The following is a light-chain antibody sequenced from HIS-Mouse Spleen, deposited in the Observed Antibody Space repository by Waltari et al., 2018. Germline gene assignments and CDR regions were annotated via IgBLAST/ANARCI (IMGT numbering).Light chain of an antibody. CDR2: DVS. J-gene: IGLJ2*01. V-gene: IGLV2-14*03. CDR1: SSDVGGYNY. CDR3: SSYTSSSTPVV. Sequence: QSALTQPASVSGSPGQSITISCTGSSSDVGGYNYVSWYQQHPGKAPKLMIYDVSNRPSRGSNRFSGAKSGNTASLTISVLQAEDEADYYCSSYTSSSTPVVFGGGTKLTVL.